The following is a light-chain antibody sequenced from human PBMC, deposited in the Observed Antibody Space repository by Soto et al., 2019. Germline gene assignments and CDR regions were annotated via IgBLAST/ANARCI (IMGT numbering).Light chain of an antibody. Sequence: DIQMTQSPSSLSASVGDRVTITCRASQSISSYLNWYQQKPGKAPRLLIYKASSLQSGVPSRFSGSGSGTEFTLTISSLQPDDSATYYCQQYDSYSTFGGGTKVDI. CDR2: KAS. CDR1: QSISSY. CDR3: QQYDSYST. V-gene: IGKV1-5*03. J-gene: IGKJ4*01.